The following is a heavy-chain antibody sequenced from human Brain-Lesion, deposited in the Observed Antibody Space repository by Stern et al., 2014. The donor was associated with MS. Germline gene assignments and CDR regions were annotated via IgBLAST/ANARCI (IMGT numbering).Heavy chain of an antibody. V-gene: IGHV1-8*01. Sequence: VQLVQFGAAVKKPGASVKVSCTASGYTFSSYDIPWVRQASGPGLAWMGWMDPENGNTGYAQKFKGRAAMTSYPSISTVYMELTSLTSDDTAVYFCARAVRNQLLSEYWGQGTLVTVSS. CDR2: MDPENGNT. D-gene: IGHD2-2*01. J-gene: IGHJ4*02. CDR3: ARAVRNQLLSEY. CDR1: GYTFSSYD.